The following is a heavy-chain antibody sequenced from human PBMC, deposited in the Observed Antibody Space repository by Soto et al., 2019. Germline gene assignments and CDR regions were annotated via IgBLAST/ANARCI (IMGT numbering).Heavy chain of an antibody. V-gene: IGHV1-69*01. Sequence: QVQLVQSGAEVRKPGSSVKVSCQASGDTFSNFAITWVRQAPGQGLDWMGGIIPIFGKVYYAHKFQGRVTITADEATSTVYMELVSLRSDDTATYYCAKMDPSFEGGEGFDPWGQGTLVTVSS. CDR1: GDTFSNFA. D-gene: IGHD3-16*01. CDR3: AKMDPSFEGGEGFDP. CDR2: IIPIFGKV. J-gene: IGHJ5*02.